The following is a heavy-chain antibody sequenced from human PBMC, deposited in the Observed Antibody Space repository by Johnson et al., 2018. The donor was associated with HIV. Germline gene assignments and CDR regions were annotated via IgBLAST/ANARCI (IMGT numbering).Heavy chain of an antibody. CDR1: GFSFRSYW. CDR2: IKQDGSEK. V-gene: IGHV3-7*01. D-gene: IGHD3-10*01. Sequence: VQLVESGGGVVQPGRSLRLSCAASGFSFRSYWMSWVRQAPGKGLEWVANIKQDGSEKYYADSVKGRFTISRDNSKNTLYLQMNSLRAEDTAVYYCATELLRTEHDAFDIWGQGTMVTVSS. CDR3: ATELLRTEHDAFDI. J-gene: IGHJ3*02.